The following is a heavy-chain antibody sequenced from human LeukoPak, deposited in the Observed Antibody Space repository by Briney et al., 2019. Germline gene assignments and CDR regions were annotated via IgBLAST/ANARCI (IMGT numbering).Heavy chain of an antibody. CDR3: ARDRVAREYYYYYMDV. Sequence: SETLSLTCTVSGGSISSSSYYWGWIRQPPGKGLEWIGSIYYSGSTYYNPSLKSRVTISVDTSKNQFSLKLSSVTAADTAVYYCARDRVAREYYYYYMDVWGKGTTVTISS. CDR2: IYYSGST. CDR1: GGSISSSSYY. J-gene: IGHJ6*03. V-gene: IGHV4-39*07. D-gene: IGHD5-12*01.